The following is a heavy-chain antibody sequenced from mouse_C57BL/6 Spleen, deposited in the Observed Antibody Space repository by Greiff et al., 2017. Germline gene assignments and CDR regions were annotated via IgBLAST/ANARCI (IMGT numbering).Heavy chain of an antibody. CDR3: ARALLSYYAMDY. J-gene: IGHJ4*01. CDR1: GYAFTNYV. Sequence: VQLQESGADLVRPGNSLKVSCKASGYAFTNYVIEWVQQRPGQGLEWVGVINTGGGGTNYNEKCKGKATLTADKSSSTAYMQLSSLTSEDSAVYFCARALLSYYAMDYWGQGTSVTVSS. V-gene: IGHV1-54*01. CDR2: INTGGGGT. D-gene: IGHD2-3*01.